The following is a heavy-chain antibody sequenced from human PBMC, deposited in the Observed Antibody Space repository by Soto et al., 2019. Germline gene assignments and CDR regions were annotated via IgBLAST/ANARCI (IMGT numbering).Heavy chain of an antibody. V-gene: IGHV5-10-1*01. CDR2: IDPSDSYT. CDR1: WYSLSNHL. J-gene: IGHJ6*02. CDR3: ARAHAGYYYGMDV. Sequence: GGALKISCKGFWYSLSNHLISWVGPMAGKGLEWMGRIDPSDSYTNYSPSFQAHVTISADKPISTAYLQWSSLKASDTAMYYCARAHAGYYYGMDVWGQGTTVTVSS.